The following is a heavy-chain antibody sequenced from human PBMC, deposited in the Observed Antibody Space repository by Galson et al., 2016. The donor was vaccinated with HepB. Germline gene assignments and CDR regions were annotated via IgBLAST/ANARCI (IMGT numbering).Heavy chain of an antibody. J-gene: IGHJ4*02. V-gene: IGHV4-59*03. CDR2: ISDSGST. CDR1: GASISRFY. D-gene: IGHD6-6*01. Sequence: SETLSLTCSVSGASISRFYWSWLRQSPGRGLEWIGYISDSGSTNYNPSLNSRLTIAADTPKNQFSLKLRSVTAADTAVYYCATTQYTYHKRDYWGQGTLVTVSS. CDR3: ATTQYTYHKRDY.